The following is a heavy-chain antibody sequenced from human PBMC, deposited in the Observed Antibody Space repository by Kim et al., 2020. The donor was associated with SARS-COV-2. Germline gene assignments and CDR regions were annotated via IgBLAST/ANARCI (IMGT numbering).Heavy chain of an antibody. V-gene: IGHV1-3*01. CDR3: AREGSGSYNWLDP. Sequence: YTQKFRGRRHITRDTTATTAYMELSSLTSKDTAVYYCAREGSGSYNWLDPWGQGTLVTVSS. D-gene: IGHD3-10*01. J-gene: IGHJ5*02.